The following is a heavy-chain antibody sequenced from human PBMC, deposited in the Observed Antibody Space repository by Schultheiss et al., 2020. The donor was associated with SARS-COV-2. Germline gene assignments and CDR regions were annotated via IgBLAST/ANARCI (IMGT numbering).Heavy chain of an antibody. D-gene: IGHD3-3*01. J-gene: IGHJ4*02. CDR1: GFTFSGSA. V-gene: IGHV3-73*01. CDR2: IRSKANSYAT. Sequence: GGSLRLSCAASGFTFSGSAMNWVRQASGKGLEWVGRIRSKANSYATAYAASVKGRFTISRDDSKNTAYLQMNSLKTEDTAVYYCIAVYFWSGYYTGFWGQGTLVTVSS. CDR3: IAVYFWSGYYTGF.